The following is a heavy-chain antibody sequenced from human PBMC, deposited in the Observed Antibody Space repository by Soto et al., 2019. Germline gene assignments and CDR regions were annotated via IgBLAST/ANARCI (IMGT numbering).Heavy chain of an antibody. D-gene: IGHD6-13*01. V-gene: IGHV3-9*01. CDR3: AKDIISGSWYGALHMDV. CDR1: GFTFDDYA. CDR2: ISWNSGSI. Sequence: EVQLVESGGGLVQPGRSLRLSCAASGFTFDDYAMHWVRQAPGKGLEWVSGISWNSGSIGYADSVKGRFTISRDNAKNSLYLQMNSLRAEDTALYYCAKDIISGSWYGALHMDVWGKGTTVTVSS. J-gene: IGHJ6*03.